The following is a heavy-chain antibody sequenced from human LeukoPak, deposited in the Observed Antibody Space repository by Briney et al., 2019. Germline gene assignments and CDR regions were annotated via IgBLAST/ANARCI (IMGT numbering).Heavy chain of an antibody. D-gene: IGHD3-9*01. CDR1: GGSFSGHY. CDR3: ARGILFDYYFDS. V-gene: IGHV4-34*01. J-gene: IGHJ4*02. Sequence: PSETLSLTCAIYGGSFSGHYWSWIRQSPGKGLEWIAEIHYSGATNYNPSLKSRVTISGDTSKNQDFLRVTSVTAADTALYYCARGILFDYYFDSWGQGTLVTVSS. CDR2: IHYSGAT.